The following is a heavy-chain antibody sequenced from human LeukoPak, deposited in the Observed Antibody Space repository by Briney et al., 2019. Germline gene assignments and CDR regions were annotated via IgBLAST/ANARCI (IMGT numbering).Heavy chain of an antibody. CDR2: ISSSSSYI. Sequence: GGSLRLSCAASGFTFSSYSMNWVRQAPGKGLEWVSSISSSSSYIYYADSVKGRFTISRDNAKNSLYLQMNSLRAEDTAVYYCARDGRNDFWSGYLNYYYYYMDVWGKGATVTVSS. V-gene: IGHV3-21*01. J-gene: IGHJ6*03. CDR1: GFTFSSYS. CDR3: ARDGRNDFWSGYLNYYYYYMDV. D-gene: IGHD3-3*01.